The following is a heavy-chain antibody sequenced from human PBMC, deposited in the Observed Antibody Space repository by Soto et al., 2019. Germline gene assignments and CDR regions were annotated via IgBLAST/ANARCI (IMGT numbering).Heavy chain of an antibody. Sequence: GGSLRLSCAASGFTFSEYNMNWVRQAPGKGLEWVSSISNDNTYIYYADSVKGRFTISRDNAKNSLYLQINSLRAEDTAVYYCARPVYGSGSPDYWGQGTLVTVSS. D-gene: IGHD3-10*01. CDR2: ISNDNTYI. CDR1: GFTFSEYN. V-gene: IGHV3-21*06. CDR3: ARPVYGSGSPDY. J-gene: IGHJ4*02.